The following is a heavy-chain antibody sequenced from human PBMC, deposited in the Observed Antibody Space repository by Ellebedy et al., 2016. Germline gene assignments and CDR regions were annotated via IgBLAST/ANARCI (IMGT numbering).Heavy chain of an antibody. Sequence: ASVKVSCKASGGTFSSYAISWVRQAPGQGLEWMGWITAYNGDTNYAQTLQGRVTITADRSSSTAYMELSSLRSEDTAVYYCAREVNSFDYWGQGTLVAVSS. J-gene: IGHJ4*02. CDR3: AREVNSFDY. CDR2: ITAYNGDT. D-gene: IGHD2-21*01. V-gene: IGHV1-18*01. CDR1: GGTFSSYA.